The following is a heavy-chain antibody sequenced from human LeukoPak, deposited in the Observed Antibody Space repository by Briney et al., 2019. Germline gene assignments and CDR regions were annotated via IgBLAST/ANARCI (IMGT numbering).Heavy chain of an antibody. CDR1: GLTFSDYT. V-gene: IGHV3-23*01. CDR2: ISGSGGNT. Sequence: PVGSPRLSCAASGLTFSDYTINWVRQAPGKGLGWVSGISGSGGNTYYADYVKGRFTISRDNSKNTLYLQMNSLRAEDTAVYYCAKDRYYYGSGSYDPFDPWGQGTLVTVSS. D-gene: IGHD3-10*01. J-gene: IGHJ5*02. CDR3: AKDRYYYGSGSYDPFDP.